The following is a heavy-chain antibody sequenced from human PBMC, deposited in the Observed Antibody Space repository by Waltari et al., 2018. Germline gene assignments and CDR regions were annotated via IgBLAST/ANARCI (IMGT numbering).Heavy chain of an antibody. Sequence: QVQLVQSGAEVKQTGASVKVYCKASGSPFTAYYMHWVRQAPGQGLEWVGWMNPNSGGTNYAQKFQGRVTLTRDTSITTAYMELSSLRSDDTAVYYCATYLRSSGSYSLIYWGQGTLVTVSS. CDR2: MNPNSGGT. CDR1: GSPFTAYY. V-gene: IGHV1-2*02. D-gene: IGHD1-26*01. J-gene: IGHJ4*02. CDR3: ATYLRSSGSYSLIY.